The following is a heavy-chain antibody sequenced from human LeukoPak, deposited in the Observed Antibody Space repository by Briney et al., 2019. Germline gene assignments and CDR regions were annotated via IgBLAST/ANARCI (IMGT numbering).Heavy chain of an antibody. CDR2: VHYTGNT. CDR3: ARHDPFQY. J-gene: IGHJ4*02. Sequence: PSETLSLTCTVSGGSITSSSHYWGWIRQPPGMGLEWVGSVHYTGNTYYNSSLSSRITISVDTSSNQFSLRLNPVTAADTALYYCARHDPFQYWGQGALVTVSS. CDR1: GGSITSSSHY. V-gene: IGHV4-39*01.